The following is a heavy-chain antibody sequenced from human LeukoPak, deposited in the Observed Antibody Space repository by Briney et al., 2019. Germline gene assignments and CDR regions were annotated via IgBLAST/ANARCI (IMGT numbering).Heavy chain of an antibody. D-gene: IGHD5-12*01. CDR2: ISSSGSTI. Sequence: GGSLRLSCAAPGFTFSDYYMSWIRQAPGKGLEWVSYISSSGSTIYYADSVKGRFTISRDNAKNSLYLQMNSLRAEDTAVYYCARDRGYSGPFRAFDIWGQGTMVTVSS. J-gene: IGHJ3*02. CDR1: GFTFSDYY. V-gene: IGHV3-11*01. CDR3: ARDRGYSGPFRAFDI.